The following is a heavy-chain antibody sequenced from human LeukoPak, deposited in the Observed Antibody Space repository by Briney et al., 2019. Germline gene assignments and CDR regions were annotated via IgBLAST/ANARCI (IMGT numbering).Heavy chain of an antibody. V-gene: IGHV1-18*04. CDR1: GYTFTAYA. CDR2: ISAYNGNT. Sequence: GASVKVSCKSSGYTFTAYAVHWVRQAPGQGLEWMGWISAYNGNTNYAQKVQGRVTMTTDTSTSTAYMELRSLRSDDTAVYYCTRAAQESYSSSSYWFDPWGQGTLVTVSS. J-gene: IGHJ5*02. CDR3: TRAAQESYSSSSYWFDP. D-gene: IGHD6-6*01.